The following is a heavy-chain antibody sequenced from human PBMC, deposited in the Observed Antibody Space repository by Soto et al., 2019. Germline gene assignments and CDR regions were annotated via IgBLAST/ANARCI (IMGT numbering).Heavy chain of an antibody. J-gene: IGHJ6*02. V-gene: IGHV4-61*01. CDR2: IYYSGST. CDR3: ARNWAVAGNNHYYYGMDV. Sequence: PSETLSLTCTVSGGSISSSSYYWSWIRQPPGQGLEWIGYIYYSGSTKYNPSLKSRVTISVDTSKNQFSLKLSSVTAADTAVYYCARNWAVAGNNHYYYGMDVWGQGTTVTVSS. CDR1: GGSISSSSYY. D-gene: IGHD6-19*01.